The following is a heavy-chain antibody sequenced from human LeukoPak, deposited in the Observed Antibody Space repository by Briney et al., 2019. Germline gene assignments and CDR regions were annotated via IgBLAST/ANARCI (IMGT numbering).Heavy chain of an antibody. Sequence: GGSLRLSCAASGFTFTNYAMHWVRQAPGKGLEWVAVISYDGSNKYYADSVKGRFTISRDNSKNTLYLQMNSLRPEDTAVYFCVSTTVTNAWGQGTLVTVSS. J-gene: IGHJ5*02. V-gene: IGHV3-30*04. CDR2: ISYDGSNK. CDR3: VSTTVTNA. CDR1: GFTFTNYA. D-gene: IGHD4-11*01.